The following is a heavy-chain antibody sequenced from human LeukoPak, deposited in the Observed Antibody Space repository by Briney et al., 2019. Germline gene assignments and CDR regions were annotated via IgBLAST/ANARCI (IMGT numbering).Heavy chain of an antibody. D-gene: IGHD2/OR15-2a*01. J-gene: IGHJ4*02. Sequence: PSETLSLTCTVAGGSITRYYWSWIRQAPGKGLEWIGYFYYSGSSNYNPSLKSRLSISVDTSKNHFSLKLSSVTAADTAVYYCARLSPTTTYYFDYWGQGTLVTVSS. CDR2: FYYSGSS. V-gene: IGHV4-59*08. CDR3: ARLSPTTTYYFDY. CDR1: GGSITRYY.